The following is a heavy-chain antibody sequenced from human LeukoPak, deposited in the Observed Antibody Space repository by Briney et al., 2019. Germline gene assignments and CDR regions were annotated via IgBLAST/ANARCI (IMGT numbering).Heavy chain of an antibody. CDR2: ISSSSSYI. Sequence: PGGSLRLSCAASGFTFSSYSMNWVRQAPGKGLEWVSSISSSSSYIYYADSVNCRFTISRDNAKHSLYLQMNSLRAEDTAVYYCARTNWAFDYWGQGTLVTVPS. CDR3: ARTNWAFDY. V-gene: IGHV3-21*01. D-gene: IGHD7-27*01. CDR1: GFTFSSYS. J-gene: IGHJ4*02.